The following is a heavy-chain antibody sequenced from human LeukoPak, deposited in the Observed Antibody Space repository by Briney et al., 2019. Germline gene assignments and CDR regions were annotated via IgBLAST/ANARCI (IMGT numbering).Heavy chain of an antibody. D-gene: IGHD2-2*01. V-gene: IGHV1-2*02. Sequence: ASVKVSRKASGYTFTGYYVHWVRQAPGQGLEWMGWINPNSGGTNYAQKFQGRVTMTRDTSISTAYMELSRLRSDDTAVYYCARDPEYCSSTSCYPYYYYMDVWGKGTTVTVSS. J-gene: IGHJ6*03. CDR2: INPNSGGT. CDR1: GYTFTGYY. CDR3: ARDPEYCSSTSCYPYYYYMDV.